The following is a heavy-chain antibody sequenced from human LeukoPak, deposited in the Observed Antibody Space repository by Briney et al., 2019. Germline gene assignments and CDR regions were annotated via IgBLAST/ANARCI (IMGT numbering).Heavy chain of an antibody. CDR1: GYTFTDYY. V-gene: IGHV1-2*02. D-gene: IGHD6-19*01. Sequence: GASVKVSCKASGYTFTDYYIHWVRQAPGQGLEWTGYIYPKSGHTNYAQKFQGRVTMTRDTSITTAYMELTRLTSDDTAVYSCATIEGGAGTDWGQGTLVTVSS. J-gene: IGHJ4*02. CDR2: IYPKSGHT. CDR3: ATIEGGAGTD.